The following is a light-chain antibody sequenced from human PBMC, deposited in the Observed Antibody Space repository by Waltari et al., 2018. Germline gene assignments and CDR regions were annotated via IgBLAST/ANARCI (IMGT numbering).Light chain of an antibody. Sequence: DIVMTQPPDSLAVSLGERAGINCKSSQSVFHTNDKNYLAWYQQKPGQPPKLLIYWASTRDSGVPDRFSGSGSGTDFTLAISSLQPEDVAVYVCQQYYSSPNTFGQGTKVEIK. CDR3: QQYYSSPNT. V-gene: IGKV4-1*01. CDR1: QSVFHTNDKNY. CDR2: WAS. J-gene: IGKJ2*01.